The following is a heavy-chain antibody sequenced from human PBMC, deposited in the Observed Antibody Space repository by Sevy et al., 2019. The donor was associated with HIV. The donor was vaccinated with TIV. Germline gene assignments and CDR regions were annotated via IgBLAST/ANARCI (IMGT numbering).Heavy chain of an antibody. CDR1: GGSISSSSYY. J-gene: IGHJ4*02. Sequence: SETLSLTCSVSGGSISSSSYYWGWIRQPPGKGLEWIGSISYSGSTYYNPSLKSRVTISVDTSKNQFSLKLSSVTAADTAVYYCARLSGMITFGGVIVDYFDYWGQGTLVTVSS. CDR2: ISYSGST. CDR3: ARLSGMITFGGVIVDYFDY. D-gene: IGHD3-16*02. V-gene: IGHV4-39*01.